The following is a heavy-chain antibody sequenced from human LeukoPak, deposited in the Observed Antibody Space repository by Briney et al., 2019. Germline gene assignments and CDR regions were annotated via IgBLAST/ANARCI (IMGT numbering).Heavy chain of an antibody. Sequence: GGSLRLSCAASGFTFSTYAINWVRQAPGRGLEWVTVIWYDGSIKYYADSVKGRFTISRDNSKNTLYVQMNSLRAEDTAVYYCAKDGTSGYSYGYFEYWGQGTLVTVSS. CDR2: IWYDGSIK. D-gene: IGHD5-18*01. CDR3: AKDGTSGYSYGYFEY. J-gene: IGHJ4*02. CDR1: GFTFSTYA. V-gene: IGHV3-30*02.